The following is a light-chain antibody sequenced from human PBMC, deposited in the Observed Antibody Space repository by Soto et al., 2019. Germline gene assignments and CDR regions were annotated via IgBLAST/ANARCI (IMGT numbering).Light chain of an antibody. Sequence: EIVMTQSPATLSVSPWEIATLSCMASQIVNINLAWYQQKPGQAPRLLIYGASARATGIPARFSGSGSGTEFTLTIGSLESEDFALYYCQQYNNWPLLTFGQGTRLEIK. CDR1: QIVNIN. CDR3: QQYNNWPLLT. J-gene: IGKJ5*01. CDR2: GAS. V-gene: IGKV3-15*01.